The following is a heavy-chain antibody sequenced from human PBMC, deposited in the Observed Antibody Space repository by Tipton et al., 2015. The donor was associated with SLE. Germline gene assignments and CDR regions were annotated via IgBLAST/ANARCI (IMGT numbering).Heavy chain of an antibody. Sequence: SLRLSCAASGFTFSSYSMNWVRRAPGKGLEWVANIKQDGSDKYYVDSVKGRFTISRDNAKNSLYLQMNSLRAEDTAVYYCARDSYYYDSSGYFDYWGQGTLVTVSS. D-gene: IGHD3-22*01. CDR1: GFTFSSYS. CDR3: ARDSYYYDSSGYFDY. J-gene: IGHJ4*02. V-gene: IGHV3-7*01. CDR2: IKQDGSDK.